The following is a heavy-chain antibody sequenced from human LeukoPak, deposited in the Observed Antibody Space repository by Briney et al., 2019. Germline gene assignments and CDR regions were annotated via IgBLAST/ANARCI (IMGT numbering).Heavy chain of an antibody. CDR1: GGTFSSYA. J-gene: IGHJ4*02. Sequence: GASVKVSCKASGGTFSSYAISWVRQAPGQGLEWMGGIIPIFGTANYAQKFQGRVTITTDESTSTAYMELSSLRSEDTAVYYCARGYCSSTSCWLVLDYWGQGTLVTVSS. V-gene: IGHV1-69*05. CDR2: IIPIFGTA. CDR3: ARGYCSSTSCWLVLDY. D-gene: IGHD2-2*01.